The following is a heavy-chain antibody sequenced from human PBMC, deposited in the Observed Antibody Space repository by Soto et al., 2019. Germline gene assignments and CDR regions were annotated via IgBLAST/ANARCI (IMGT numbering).Heavy chain of an antibody. V-gene: IGHV3-48*02. CDR3: ARLPLPVWSLPWGATNTDYFEY. J-gene: IGHJ4*02. CDR2: ISSSSSTI. D-gene: IGHD1-26*01. CDR1: GFTFSSDS. Sequence: EVQLVESGGGLVQPGGSLRLSCAASGFTFSSDSMNWVLQAPGKVLEWVSYISSSSSTIYYADSVKGRFTISRDNAKNSLYLQLNSLRDEDTAVYYCARLPLPVWSLPWGATNTDYFEYWGQGNLVPVSS.